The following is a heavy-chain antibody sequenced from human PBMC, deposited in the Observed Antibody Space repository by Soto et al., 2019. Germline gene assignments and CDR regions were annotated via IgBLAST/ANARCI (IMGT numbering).Heavy chain of an antibody. V-gene: IGHV1-8*01. CDR1: GYTFTSYD. CDR2: MNPNSGNT. Sequence: ASVKVSCKASGYTFTSYDINWVRQATGQGLEWMGWMNPNSGNTGYAQKFQGRVTMTRNTSISTAYVELSSLRSEDTAVYYCARGYCSGGSCYDSGPDAFDIWGQGTMVTVSS. J-gene: IGHJ3*02. D-gene: IGHD2-15*01. CDR3: ARGYCSGGSCYDSGPDAFDI.